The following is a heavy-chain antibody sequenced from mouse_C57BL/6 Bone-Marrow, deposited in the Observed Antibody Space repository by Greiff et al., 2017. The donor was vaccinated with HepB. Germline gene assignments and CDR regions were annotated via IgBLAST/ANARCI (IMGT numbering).Heavy chain of an antibody. Sequence: EVNVVESGGGLVKPGGSLKLSCAASGFTFSSYAMSWVRQTPEKRLEWVATISDGGSYTYYPDNVKGRFTISRDNAKNNLYLQMSHLKSEDTAMYYCARAPSTVVAHWYFDVWGTGTTVTVSS. D-gene: IGHD1-1*01. CDR2: ISDGGSYT. V-gene: IGHV5-4*03. J-gene: IGHJ1*03. CDR1: GFTFSSYA. CDR3: ARAPSTVVAHWYFDV.